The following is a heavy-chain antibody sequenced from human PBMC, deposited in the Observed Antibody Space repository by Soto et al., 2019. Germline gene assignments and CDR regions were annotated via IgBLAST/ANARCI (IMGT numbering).Heavy chain of an antibody. CDR3: ASLINDIEGPIWFDP. D-gene: IGHD5-12*01. CDR2: IYYSGST. CDR1: GGSISSGGYY. V-gene: IGHV4-31*03. Sequence: SETLSLTCTVSGGSISSGGYYWSWIRQHPGKGLEWIGYIYYSGSTYYNPSLKSRVTISVDTSKNQFSLKLSSVTAADAAVYYCASLINDIEGPIWFDPWGQGTLVTVSS. J-gene: IGHJ5*02.